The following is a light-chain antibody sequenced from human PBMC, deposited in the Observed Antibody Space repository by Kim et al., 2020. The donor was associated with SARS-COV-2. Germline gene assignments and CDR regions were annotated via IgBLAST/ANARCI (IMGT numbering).Light chain of an antibody. J-gene: IGKJ3*01. Sequence: ASVGDRVTITCRASQGISNYLAWYQQKPGKVPKLLIYAASTLQSGVPSRLSGSGSGTDFTLTISSLQPEDVSTYYCQKYSSAPFTFGPGTKVDIK. CDR3: QKYSSAPFT. CDR1: QGISNY. V-gene: IGKV1-27*01. CDR2: AAS.